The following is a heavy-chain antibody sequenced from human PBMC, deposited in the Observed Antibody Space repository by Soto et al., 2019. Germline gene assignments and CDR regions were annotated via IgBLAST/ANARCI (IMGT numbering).Heavy chain of an antibody. V-gene: IGHV4-34*01. CDR2: INHSGST. CDR1: GGSFSGYY. Sequence: SETLSLTCAVYGGSFSGYYWSWIRQPPGKGLEWIGEINHSGSTNYNPSLKSRVTISVDTSKNQFSLKLSSVTAADTAVYYCARDFGGAYCGGDCYIGDYYGMDVWGQGTTVTVSS. J-gene: IGHJ6*02. CDR3: ARDFGGAYCGGDCYIGDYYGMDV. D-gene: IGHD2-21*02.